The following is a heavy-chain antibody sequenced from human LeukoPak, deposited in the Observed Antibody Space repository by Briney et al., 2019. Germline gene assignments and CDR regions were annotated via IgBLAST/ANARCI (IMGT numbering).Heavy chain of an antibody. CDR1: GGSISSSNYY. Sequence: SETLSLTCTVSGGSISSSNYYWAWIRQPPGKGLEWIGSIHNSGNTYYNPSLKSRVTISVDTSKNQFSLKLSSVTAADTAVYYCARSGYSSSWYWGDAFDIWGQGTMVTVSS. J-gene: IGHJ3*02. V-gene: IGHV4-39*07. CDR3: ARSGYSSSWYWGDAFDI. D-gene: IGHD6-13*01. CDR2: IHNSGNT.